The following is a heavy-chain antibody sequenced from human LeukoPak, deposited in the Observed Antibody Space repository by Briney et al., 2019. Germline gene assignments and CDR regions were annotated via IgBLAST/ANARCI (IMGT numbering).Heavy chain of an antibody. J-gene: IGHJ3*02. CDR3: VRERVTGTGIVSAFTI. V-gene: IGHV3-30-3*01. CDR1: GFTFSSYD. Sequence: PGRSLRLSCAASGFTFSSYDLHWVRQAPGKGLEWAALISYDGTNKYYADSVKGRFTLSRDNSKDTVILQMNSLRPEDTAIYYCVRERVTGTGIVSAFTIWGQGTLVTVSS. CDR2: ISYDGTNK. D-gene: IGHD2-21*02.